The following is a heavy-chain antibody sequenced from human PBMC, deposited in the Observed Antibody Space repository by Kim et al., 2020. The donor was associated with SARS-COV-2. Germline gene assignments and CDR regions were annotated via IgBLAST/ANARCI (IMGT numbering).Heavy chain of an antibody. Sequence: KYYVDSVKGRFTISRDNSKNTLYLQMNSLRAEDTAVYYCARVNGWSPDYWGQGTLVTVSS. CDR3: ARVNGWSPDY. CDR2: K. J-gene: IGHJ4*02. D-gene: IGHD6-19*01. V-gene: IGHV3-33*01.